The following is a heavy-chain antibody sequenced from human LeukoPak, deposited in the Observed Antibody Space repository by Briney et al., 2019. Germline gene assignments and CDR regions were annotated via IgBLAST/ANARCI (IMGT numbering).Heavy chain of an antibody. CDR2: ISYDGSNK. CDR3: AKTDYGDYVSAFDI. J-gene: IGHJ3*02. D-gene: IGHD4-17*01. Sequence: GGSLRLSCAASGFTFSSYGMHWVRQAPGKGLEWVAVISYDGSNKYYADSVKGRFTISRGNSKNTLYLQMNSLRAEDTAVYYCAKTDYGDYVSAFDIWGQGTMVTVSS. V-gene: IGHV3-30*18. CDR1: GFTFSSYG.